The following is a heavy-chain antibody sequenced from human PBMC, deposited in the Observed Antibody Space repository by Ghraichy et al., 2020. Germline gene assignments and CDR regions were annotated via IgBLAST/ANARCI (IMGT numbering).Heavy chain of an antibody. CDR2: IIPIFGTA. CDR1: GGTFSSYA. CDR3: ARGMREYDSRGPPGDWFDP. D-gene: IGHD6-25*01. V-gene: IGHV1-69*13. J-gene: IGHJ5*02. Sequence: SVKVSCKASGGTFSSYAISWVRQAPGQGLEWMGGIIPIFGTANYAQKFQGRVTITADESTSTAYMELSSLRSEDTAVYYCARGMREYDSRGPPGDWFDPWGQGTLVTVSS.